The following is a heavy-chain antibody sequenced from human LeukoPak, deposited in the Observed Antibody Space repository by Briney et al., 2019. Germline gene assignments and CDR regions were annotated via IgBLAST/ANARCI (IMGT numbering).Heavy chain of an antibody. V-gene: IGHV3-30*02. CDR3: AKVKPYSSSWYFDY. Sequence: GGSLRLSCAASGFTFSSYSMNWVRQAPGKGLEWVAFIRYDGSNKYYADSVKGRFTISRDNSKNTLYLQMNSLRAEDTAVYYCAKVKPYSSSWYFDYWGQGTLVTVSS. CDR2: IRYDGSNK. D-gene: IGHD6-13*01. CDR1: GFTFSSYS. J-gene: IGHJ4*02.